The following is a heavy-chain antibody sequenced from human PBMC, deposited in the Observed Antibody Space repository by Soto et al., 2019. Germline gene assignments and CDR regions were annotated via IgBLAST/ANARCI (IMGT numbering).Heavy chain of an antibody. J-gene: IGHJ4*02. D-gene: IGHD2-2*01. CDR1: GFSLSNYA. Sequence: EVQLLESGGDLVQPGGSLRLSCAASGFSLSNYAMTWVRQAPGKGLEWVSGITGSADKTYYADSVKGRFIISRDNSKNTLYLQMNSLRAEDTVLYYCARDCSSSSCSVWHYWGQGTLVTVSS. V-gene: IGHV3-23*01. CDR2: ITGSADKT. CDR3: ARDCSSSSCSVWHY.